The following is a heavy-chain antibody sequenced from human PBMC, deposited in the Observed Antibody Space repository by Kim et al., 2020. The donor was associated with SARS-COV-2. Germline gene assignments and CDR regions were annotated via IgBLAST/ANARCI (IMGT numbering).Heavy chain of an antibody. Sequence: SETLSLTCTVSGGSISSYYWSWIRQPPGKGLEWIGYIYYSGSTNYNPSLKSRVTISVDTSKNQFSLKLSSVTAADTAVYYCARAAQPPHDAFDIWGQGTMVTVSS. CDR1: GGSISSYY. CDR3: ARAAQPPHDAFDI. CDR2: IYYSGST. V-gene: IGHV4-59*01. J-gene: IGHJ3*02. D-gene: IGHD2-2*01.